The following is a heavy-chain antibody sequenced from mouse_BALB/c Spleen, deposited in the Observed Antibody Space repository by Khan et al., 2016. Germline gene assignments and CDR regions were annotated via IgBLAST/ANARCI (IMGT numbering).Heavy chain of an antibody. J-gene: IGHJ4*01. D-gene: IGHD1-1*01. CDR1: GFTFNTYA. Sequence: EMQLQESGGGLVQPKGSLKLSCAASGFTFNTYAMNWVRQAPGKGLEWVARIRSKSNNYATYYADSVKDRITISRDDSQSMLYLQMNNLKTEDTAMYYCVRHSYNGSRGYAMDYWGQGTSVTVSS. CDR2: IRSKSNNYAT. V-gene: IGHV10-1*02. CDR3: VRHSYNGSRGYAMDY.